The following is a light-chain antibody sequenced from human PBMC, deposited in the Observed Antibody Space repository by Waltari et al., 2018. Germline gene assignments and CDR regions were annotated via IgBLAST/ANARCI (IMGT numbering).Light chain of an antibody. CDR1: SSNLGNNY. J-gene: IGLJ1*01. CDR2: END. V-gene: IGLV1-51*02. Sequence: QSVLTQPPSVSAAPGQKVTISCSGNSSNLGNNYFSWYQQIPGTAPKLLIYENDKRPSGTPDRFSGSKSGTSATLGITGLQTGDEADYYCGAWDSSLSAVFGTGTKVTVL. CDR3: GAWDSSLSAV.